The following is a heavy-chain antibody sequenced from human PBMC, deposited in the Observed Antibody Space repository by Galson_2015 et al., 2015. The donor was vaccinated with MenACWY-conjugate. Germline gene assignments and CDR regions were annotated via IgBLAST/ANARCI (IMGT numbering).Heavy chain of an antibody. CDR2: IKQDGSEK. V-gene: IGHV3-7*03. CDR1: GFTFSSYW. J-gene: IGHJ4*02. CDR3: ARVGETYYYDSGLDY. D-gene: IGHD3-22*01. Sequence: SLRLSCAASGFTFSSYWMSWVRQAPGKGLEWVANIKQDGSEKYYVDSVKGRFTISRDNAKNSLYLQMNSLRAEDTAVYYCARVGETYYYDSGLDYWGQGTLVTVSS.